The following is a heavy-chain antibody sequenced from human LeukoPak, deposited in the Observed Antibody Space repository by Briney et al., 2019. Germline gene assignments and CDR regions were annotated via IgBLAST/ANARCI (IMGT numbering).Heavy chain of an antibody. J-gene: IGHJ5*02. D-gene: IGHD2-2*01. CDR3: ARDAPSGYQLLLYNWFGP. Sequence: GASVKVSCKTSGFTFTGHYMHWVRQAPGQGLEWMGWINPNSGATTYAQKFQGRVTMTRDTSINTAYMELSSLRSDDTAVYYCARDAPSGYQLLLYNWFGPWGQGTLVTVSS. CDR2: INPNSGAT. V-gene: IGHV1-2*02. CDR1: GFTFTGHY.